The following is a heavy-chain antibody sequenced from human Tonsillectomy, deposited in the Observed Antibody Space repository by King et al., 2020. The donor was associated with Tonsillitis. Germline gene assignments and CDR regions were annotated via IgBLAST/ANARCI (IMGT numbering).Heavy chain of an antibody. CDR1: GFTFSNYA. Sequence: EVQLVESGGDLVQPGGSLRLSCAASGFTFSNYAMSWVRQAPGKGLEWVSVVSGSGTYTYYADSVKGRFTISRDNSKNTLYLQMNSLRAEDTAVYYCAKGDYYDSTRGDFDYWGQGTLVTVSS. D-gene: IGHD3-22*01. J-gene: IGHJ4*02. CDR2: VSGSGTYT. V-gene: IGHV3-23*04. CDR3: AKGDYYDSTRGDFDY.